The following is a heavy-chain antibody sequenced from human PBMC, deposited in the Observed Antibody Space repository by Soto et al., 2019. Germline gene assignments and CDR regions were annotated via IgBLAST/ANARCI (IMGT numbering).Heavy chain of an antibody. CDR2: IKQDASET. D-gene: IGHD2-8*02. CDR3: ARDSGPRGYDAFDI. CDR1: GFTFSNYW. J-gene: IGHJ3*02. Sequence: EVQVVESGGGLVQPGGSLRLSCAASGFTFSNYWMTWVRQAPGKGLEWVANIKQDASETFYVDSVKGRFTISRDNAKNSLYLQMNSLRAEDTAVHYCARDSGPRGYDAFDIWGQGTMVTVSS. V-gene: IGHV3-7*04.